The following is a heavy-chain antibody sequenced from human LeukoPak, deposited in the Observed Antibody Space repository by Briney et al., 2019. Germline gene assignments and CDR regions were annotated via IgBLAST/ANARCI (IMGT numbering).Heavy chain of an antibody. V-gene: IGHV7-4-1*02. J-gene: IGHJ5*02. CDR3: ARANLWFGELGWIDP. Sequence: GASVKVSCTASGYTFTSYGISWVRQAPGQGLEWMGWINTNTGNPTYAQGFTGRFVFSLDTSVSTAYLQISSLKADDTAVYYCARANLWFGELGWIDPWGQGTLVTVSS. CDR1: GYTFTSYG. D-gene: IGHD3-10*01. CDR2: INTNTGNP.